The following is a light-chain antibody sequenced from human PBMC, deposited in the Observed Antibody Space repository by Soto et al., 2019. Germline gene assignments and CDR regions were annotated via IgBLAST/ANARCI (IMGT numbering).Light chain of an antibody. J-gene: IGKJ1*01. CDR3: QQYNSYSWT. CDR2: DAS. V-gene: IGKV1-5*01. CDR1: QSISSW. Sequence: DIQMTQSPSTLSASVGDRVTITCRASQSISSWLAWYQQKPGKAPKLLIYDASSLESGVSSRFSGSGSGTEFTLTINNLQPDDFATYYCQQYNSYSWTFGQGTKV.